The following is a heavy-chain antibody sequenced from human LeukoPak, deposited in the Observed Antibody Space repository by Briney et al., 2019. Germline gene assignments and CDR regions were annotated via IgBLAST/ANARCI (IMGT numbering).Heavy chain of an antibody. D-gene: IGHD3-10*01. V-gene: IGHV3-7*01. Sequence: GSLRLSCAASRFTFSSYWMSWVRQAPGKGLEWVANIKQDGREKYYVDSVKGRFTISRDNAKNSLYLQMNSLRAEDTAVYYCARGAVNYGAGSSSWGQGTLVTVSS. CDR3: ARGAVNYGAGSSS. CDR1: RFTFSSYW. J-gene: IGHJ4*02. CDR2: IKQDGREK.